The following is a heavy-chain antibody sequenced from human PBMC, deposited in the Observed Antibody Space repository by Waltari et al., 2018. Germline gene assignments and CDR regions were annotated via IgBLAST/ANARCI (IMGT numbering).Heavy chain of an antibody. CDR2: VSPSSGAT. Sequence: QVQLVQSGAEVKKPGASVRLSCKASGYTFTTHYVHWVRQAPGQGLEWMGMVSPSSGATNYAQKFRGRVAMTRDTSTSTVYMELSSLRSEDTAVYYCAREFPGQCYFDYWGQGTLVTVSS. D-gene: IGHD2-21*01. CDR1: GYTFTTHY. CDR3: AREFPGQCYFDY. V-gene: IGHV1-46*01. J-gene: IGHJ4*02.